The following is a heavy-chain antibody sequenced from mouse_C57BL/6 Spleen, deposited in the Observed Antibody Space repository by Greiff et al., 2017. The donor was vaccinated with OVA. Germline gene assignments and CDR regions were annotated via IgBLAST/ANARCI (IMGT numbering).Heavy chain of an antibody. V-gene: IGHV5-17*01. Sequence: EVMLVESGGGLVKPGGSLKLSCAASGFTFSDYGMHWVRQAPEKGLEWVAYISSGSSTIYYADTVKGRFTISRDNAKNTLFLQMTSLRSEDTAMYYCASLYDYDVFAYWGQGTLVTVSA. D-gene: IGHD2-4*01. CDR3: ASLYDYDVFAY. CDR2: ISSGSSTI. J-gene: IGHJ3*01. CDR1: GFTFSDYG.